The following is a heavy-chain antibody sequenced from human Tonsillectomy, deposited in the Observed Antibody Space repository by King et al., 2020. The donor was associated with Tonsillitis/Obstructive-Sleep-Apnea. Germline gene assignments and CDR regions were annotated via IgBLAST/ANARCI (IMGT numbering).Heavy chain of an antibody. D-gene: IGHD3-16*01. J-gene: IGHJ3*02. Sequence: VQLQESGPGLVRPSETLSLTCTVSGGSISSYYWGWIRQPPGKGLDWFGYTDYSGSTNYNPSLQSRVTISVDTSKNQFSLKLSSVTAAYTAVYYCAREGDDAFDIWGQGTMVTVSS. CDR2: TDYSGST. V-gene: IGHV4-59*01. CDR3: AREGDDAFDI. CDR1: GGSISSYY.